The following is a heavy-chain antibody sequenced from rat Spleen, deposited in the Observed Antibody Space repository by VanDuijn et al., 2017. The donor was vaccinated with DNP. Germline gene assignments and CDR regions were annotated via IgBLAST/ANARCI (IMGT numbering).Heavy chain of an antibody. CDR3: ATPLYYSGAFDY. Sequence: EVQLVESGGGLVQPGNSLKLSCAASGFIFSDYAMAWVRRSPRRGLEWVATVFYDGRGTNYRDSVKGRFTISRDNAKSILYLQMDGLRSEDTATYYCATPLYYSGAFDYWGQGVMVTVSS. V-gene: IGHV5S10*01. CDR1: GFIFSDYA. CDR2: VFYDGRGT. J-gene: IGHJ2*01. D-gene: IGHD1-1*01.